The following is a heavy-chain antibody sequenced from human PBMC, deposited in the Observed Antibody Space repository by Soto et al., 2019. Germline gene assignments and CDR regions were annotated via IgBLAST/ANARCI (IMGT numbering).Heavy chain of an antibody. CDR2: INSDGSSR. J-gene: IGHJ6*02. V-gene: IGHV3-74*01. Sequence: HPGGSLRLSCAASGFTFSSYWMHWVRQAPGKGLVWVSRINSDGSSRSYADSVKGRFAISRDNAKNTLYLQMNSLRAEDTAVFYCASMVRGVIITTYGMDVWGQGTTVTVSS. D-gene: IGHD3-10*01. CDR1: GFTFSSYW. CDR3: ASMVRGVIITTYGMDV.